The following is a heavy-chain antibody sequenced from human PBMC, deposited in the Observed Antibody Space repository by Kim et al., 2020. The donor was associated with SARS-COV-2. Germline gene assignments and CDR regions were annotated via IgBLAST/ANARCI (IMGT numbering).Heavy chain of an antibody. CDR3: TTDLPFVDIVATDESGGAFDI. Sequence: GGSLRLSCAASGFTFSNAWMSWVRQAPGKGLEWVGRIKSKTDGGTTDYAAPVKGRFTISRDDSKNTLYLQMNSLKTEDTAVYYCTTDLPFVDIVATDESGGAFDIWGQGTMVTVSS. CDR1: GFTFSNAW. J-gene: IGHJ3*02. CDR2: IKSKTDGGTT. D-gene: IGHD5-12*01. V-gene: IGHV3-15*01.